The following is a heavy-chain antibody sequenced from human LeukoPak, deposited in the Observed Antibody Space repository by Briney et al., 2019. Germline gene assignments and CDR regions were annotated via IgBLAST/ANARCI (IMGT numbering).Heavy chain of an antibody. CDR1: GGSISSGSYY. CDR2: IYTSGST. Sequence: SQTLSLTCTVSGGSISSGSYYWSWIRQPAGKGLEWIGRIYTSGSTNYNPSLKSRVTISVDTSKNQFSLKLSSVTAADTAVYYCARQAPMYGGKYYYYYYMDVWGKGTTVTISS. D-gene: IGHD4-23*01. V-gene: IGHV4-61*02. CDR3: ARQAPMYGGKYYYYYYMDV. J-gene: IGHJ6*03.